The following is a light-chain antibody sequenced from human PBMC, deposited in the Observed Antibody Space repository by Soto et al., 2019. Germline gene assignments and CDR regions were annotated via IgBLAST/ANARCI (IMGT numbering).Light chain of an antibody. Sequence: IQLTQSPSSMSASVGDRVTISCRASQGIGFYLAWYQQKPGNAPKLLIYAASTLQSGVPSRFSGSGSGTNFTLTISSLPPEDFATYYCQQVNSYPPLTFRPGTKGDIK. V-gene: IGKV1-9*01. CDR1: QGIGFY. CDR2: AAS. CDR3: QQVNSYPPLT. J-gene: IGKJ3*01.